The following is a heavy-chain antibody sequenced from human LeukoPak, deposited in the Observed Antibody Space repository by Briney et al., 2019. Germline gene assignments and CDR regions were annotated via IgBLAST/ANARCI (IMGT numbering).Heavy chain of an antibody. CDR1: GYTFTGYY. CDR2: INPNSGGT. V-gene: IGHV1-2*02. D-gene: IGHD2-2*01. J-gene: IGHJ4*02. Sequence: ASVKVSCKASGYTFTGYYMHWVRQAPGQGLEWMGWINPNSGGTNYAQKFQGRVTMTRDTSISTAYMELSRLRSVDTAVYYCARRNDIVVVPAAIALDYWGQGTLVTVSS. CDR3: ARRNDIVVVPAAIALDY.